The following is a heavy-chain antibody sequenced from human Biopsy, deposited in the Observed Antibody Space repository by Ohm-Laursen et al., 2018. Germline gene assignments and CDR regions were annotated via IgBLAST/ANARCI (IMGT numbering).Heavy chain of an antibody. V-gene: IGHV4-38-2*01. J-gene: IGHJ6*02. D-gene: IGHD3-22*01. Sequence: SETLSLTCAVFGFSISSGHYWAWIRQPPGKGLEWIGTISHSGNTYYNPSLKTRVTMSLDTSKNQFSLKVRSVTAADTAVYYCVRGVDYYDPYHYYALDVWGQGTTVTVSS. CDR3: VRGVDYYDPYHYYALDV. CDR2: ISHSGNT. CDR1: GFSISSGHY.